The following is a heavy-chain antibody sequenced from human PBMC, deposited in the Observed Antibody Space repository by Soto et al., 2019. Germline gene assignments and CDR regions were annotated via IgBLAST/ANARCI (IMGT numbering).Heavy chain of an antibody. V-gene: IGHV3-9*01. D-gene: IGHD2-15*01. J-gene: IGHJ4*02. CDR2: ISWDSSTI. CDR3: VQGRYPTMATPLDH. CDR1: GFTFDNCG. Sequence: GGSLRLSCAASGFTFDNCGVHWVRQAPGKGLEWVAGISWDSSTIGYADSVKGRFIISRDDAKNSLYLQMDSLRGEDTALYYCVQGRYPTMATPLDHWGQGTQVTVSS.